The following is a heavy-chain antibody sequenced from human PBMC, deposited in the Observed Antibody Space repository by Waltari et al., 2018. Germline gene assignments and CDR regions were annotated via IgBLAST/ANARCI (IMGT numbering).Heavy chain of an antibody. V-gene: IGHV3-74*03. D-gene: IGHD7-27*01. CDR3: ARDTPGDGIDY. J-gene: IGHJ4*02. CDR1: GFLLINYW. CDR2: AGTDERGP. Sequence: EVKLVESGGGSVKPGGALRLSGTASGFLLINYWMHWVRQVPGKGLLRVSHAGTDERGPTYADSVKGRFTISRDNAKNTVYLQMNSLRVEDTAVYYCARDTPGDGIDYWGQGTLVTVSS.